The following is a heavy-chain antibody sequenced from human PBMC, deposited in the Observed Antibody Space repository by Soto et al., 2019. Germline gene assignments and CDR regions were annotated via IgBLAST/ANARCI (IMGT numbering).Heavy chain of an antibody. Sequence: QVHLVQSGAEVKKPGASVKVSCKASGYSFTDYYMHWVRQAPGQGLEWMGWINTKTGGTNYAQRVQGGVTMTGDTSINTAYMELSRLRSDDTAVYYCARVGPTGWFDPWGQGTVVTVSS. J-gene: IGHJ5*02. CDR3: ARVGPTGWFDP. CDR1: GYSFTDYY. CDR2: INTKTGGT. V-gene: IGHV1-2*02.